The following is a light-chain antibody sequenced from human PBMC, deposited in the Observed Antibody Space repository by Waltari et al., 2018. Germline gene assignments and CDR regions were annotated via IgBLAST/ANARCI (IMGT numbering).Light chain of an antibody. V-gene: IGLV1-47*01. J-gene: IGLJ2*01. CDR2: RND. Sequence: QSVLTQPPSASGTPGQRVTISCSGSSSNIGTNSIYWYQQLPGTATKLLIFRNDQRPSGVPDRFSASKSGTSASLAISGLRSEDEADYYCASWGDGLSGPSVVFGGGTKLTVL. CDR3: ASWGDGLSGPSVV. CDR1: SSNIGTNS.